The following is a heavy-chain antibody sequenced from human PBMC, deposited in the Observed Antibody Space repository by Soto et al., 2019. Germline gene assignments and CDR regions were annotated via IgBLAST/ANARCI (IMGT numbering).Heavy chain of an antibody. V-gene: IGHV1-46*01. Sequence: GASVKVSCKASGYTFSSYYIHWVRQAPGQGLEWMGVINPDDSSTTYAQKFQGRVTMTRDTSPSALFMELSSLRSEDTAIYYCATYDYDNHGGSFDIWGQGTKVTVSS. CDR3: ATYDYDNHGGSFDI. CDR2: INPDDSST. J-gene: IGHJ3*02. CDR1: GYTFSSYY. D-gene: IGHD4-17*01.